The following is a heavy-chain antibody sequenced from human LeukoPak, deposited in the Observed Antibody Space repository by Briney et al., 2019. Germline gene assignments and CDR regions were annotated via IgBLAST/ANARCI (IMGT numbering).Heavy chain of an antibody. CDR2: ISGSGGST. Sequence: GGSLRLSCAASGFTFSDYYMSWIRQAPGKGLEWVSAISGSGGSTYYADSVKGRFTISRDNSKNTLYLQMNSLRAEDTAVYYCATYDFWSGYYPIFDYWGQGTLVTVSS. V-gene: IGHV3-23*01. CDR1: GFTFSDYY. J-gene: IGHJ4*02. CDR3: ATYDFWSGYYPIFDY. D-gene: IGHD3-3*01.